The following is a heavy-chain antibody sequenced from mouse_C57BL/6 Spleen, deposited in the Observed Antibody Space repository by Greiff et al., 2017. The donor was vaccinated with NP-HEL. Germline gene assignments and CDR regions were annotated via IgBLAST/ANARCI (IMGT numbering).Heavy chain of an antibody. CDR2: ISNGGGST. CDR1: GFTFSDYY. V-gene: IGHV5-12*01. J-gene: IGHJ4*01. D-gene: IGHD1-3*01. CDR3: ARVSKLYYAMDY. Sequence: EVMLVESGGGLVQPGGSLKLSCAASGFTFSDYYMYWVRQTPEKRLEWVAYISNGGGSTYYPETVKGRFTIARDNAKNTLYLQMSRLKSEDTAMYYCARVSKLYYAMDYWGQGTSVTVSS.